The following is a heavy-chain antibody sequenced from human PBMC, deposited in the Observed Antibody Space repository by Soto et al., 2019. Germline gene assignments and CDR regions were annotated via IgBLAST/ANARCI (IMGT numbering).Heavy chain of an antibody. D-gene: IGHD5-12*01. V-gene: IGHV4-30-4*01. CDR1: GGSISSGDYY. J-gene: IGHJ4*02. CDR2: IYYSGST. Sequence: QVQLQESGPGLVKPSQTLSLTCTVSGGSISSGDYYWSWIRQPTGKGLEWIGYIYYSGSTYYNPSLESRVTISVDTSKNQFSLKLSSVTAADTAVYYCARGRDVNGYSGYDPGYFDYWGQGTLVTVSS. CDR3: ARGRDVNGYSGYDPGYFDY.